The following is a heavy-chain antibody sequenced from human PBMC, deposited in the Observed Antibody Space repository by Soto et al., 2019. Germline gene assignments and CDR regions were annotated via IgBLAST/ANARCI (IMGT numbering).Heavy chain of an antibody. CDR1: GDSITTGHW. Sequence: QVQLQASGPGLVKPSGTLSLTCVVSGDSITTGHWWTWVRQPPGKGLEWVAGISHGGTTSYNPSRVCRPTLSMDPARTTFSRTLNSVTAAGTAMQFCVKGGAISGPGGGLTWFGPWGQGTLVTVSS. J-gene: IGHJ5*02. D-gene: IGHD6-19*01. CDR3: VKGGAISGPGGGLTWFGP. CDR2: ISHGGTT. V-gene: IGHV4-4*02.